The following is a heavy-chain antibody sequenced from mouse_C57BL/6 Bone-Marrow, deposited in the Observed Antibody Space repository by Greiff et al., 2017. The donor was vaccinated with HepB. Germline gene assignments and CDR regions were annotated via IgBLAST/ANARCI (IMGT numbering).Heavy chain of an antibody. V-gene: IGHV1-64*01. D-gene: IGHD2-5*01. CDR1: GYTFPSYW. CDR2: INPNSGST. Sequence: VQLQQPGPELVKPGASVRLSCKASGYTFPSYWMNWVKQRPGQGLEWIGMINPNSGSTNYKENFKSKATLTVDKSTSTAYMQLGSLTSEDAAFYYYATPYYSKEFDYWGQGTTLTVTS. CDR3: ATPYYSKEFDY. J-gene: IGHJ2*01.